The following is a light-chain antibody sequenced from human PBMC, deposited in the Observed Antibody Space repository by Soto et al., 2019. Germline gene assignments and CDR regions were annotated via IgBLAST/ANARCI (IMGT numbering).Light chain of an antibody. V-gene: IGLV2-23*02. CDR2: EVS. CDR3: CSYAGTSTHTV. J-gene: IGLJ7*01. Sequence: QSVLTQPASVSGSHGQSITISCTGTSSDVGSYNLVSWYQQHPGKAPKLMISEVSKRPSGISDRFSGSKSRSTASLTISGLQAEDEADYYCCSYAGTSTHTVFGGGTQLTVL. CDR1: SSDVGSYNL.